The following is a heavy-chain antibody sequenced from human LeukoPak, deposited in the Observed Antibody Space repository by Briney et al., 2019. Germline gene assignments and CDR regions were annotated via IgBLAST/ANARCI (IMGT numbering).Heavy chain of an antibody. CDR3: ARSPTGRWAATIDYFDY. CDR1: GGSISSGGYY. D-gene: IGHD2-15*01. V-gene: IGHV4-31*03. CDR2: IYYSGST. J-gene: IGHJ4*02. Sequence: PSQTLSLTCTVSGGSISSGGYYWSWIRQHPGKGLEWIGYIYYSGSTYYNPSLKSRVTISVGTSKNQFSLKLSSVTAADTAVYYCARSPTGRWAATIDYFDYWGQGTLVTVSS.